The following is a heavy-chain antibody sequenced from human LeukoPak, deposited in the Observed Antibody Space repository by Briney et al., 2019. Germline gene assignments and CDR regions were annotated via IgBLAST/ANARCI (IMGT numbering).Heavy chain of an antibody. CDR3: ARLAGRGGHDY. CDR2: IKHDGSER. J-gene: IGHJ4*02. V-gene: IGHV3-7*01. CDR1: GFTFSSYA. D-gene: IGHD3-10*01. Sequence: GRSLRLSCAASGFTFSSYAMHWVRQAPGKGLEWVANIKHDGSERYYVDPVKGRFTISRDNANNSLYLQMNSLRAEDTAMYNCARLAGRGGHDYWGQGTLVTVSS.